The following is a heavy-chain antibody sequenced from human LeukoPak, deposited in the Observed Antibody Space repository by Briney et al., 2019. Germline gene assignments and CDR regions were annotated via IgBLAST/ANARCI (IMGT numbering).Heavy chain of an antibody. CDR3: ARVAGELDLYYYCYMDV. V-gene: IGHV3-11*04. J-gene: IGHJ6*03. CDR1: GFTFSDYY. D-gene: IGHD6-13*01. CDR2: ISSSGSTI. Sequence: KTGGSLRLSCAASGFTFSDYYMSWIRQAPGKGLEWVSYISSSGSTIYYADSVNGRFTISRDNAKNSLYLQMNSLRAEDTAVYYCARVAGELDLYYYCYMDVWGKGTTVTVSS.